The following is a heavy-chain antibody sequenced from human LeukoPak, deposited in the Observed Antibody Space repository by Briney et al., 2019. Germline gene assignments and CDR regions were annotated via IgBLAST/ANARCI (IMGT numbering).Heavy chain of an antibody. CDR3: ARGLVLGGQWLASDY. Sequence: PSETLSLTCAVYGGSFSGYYWSWIRQPPGKGLEWIGEINHSGSTNYNPSLKSRVAISVDTSKNQFSLKLSSVTAADTAVYYCARGLVLGGQWLASDYWGQGTLVTVSS. J-gene: IGHJ4*02. CDR2: INHSGST. V-gene: IGHV4-34*01. D-gene: IGHD6-19*01. CDR1: GGSFSGYY.